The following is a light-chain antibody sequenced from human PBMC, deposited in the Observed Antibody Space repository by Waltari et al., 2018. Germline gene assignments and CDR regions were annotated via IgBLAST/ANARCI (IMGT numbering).Light chain of an antibody. CDR3: QSADSSGTYVV. J-gene: IGLJ2*01. CDR2: KDI. Sequence: SYELIQPPSVSVSPGQTARITCSGDALPKRYAYWYQQKPGQAPVLVIYKDIERPSGIPERFSGSRSGTTVTLTISGVQAEDEADYYCQSADSSGTYVVFGGGTKLTVL. CDR1: ALPKRY. V-gene: IGLV3-25*03.